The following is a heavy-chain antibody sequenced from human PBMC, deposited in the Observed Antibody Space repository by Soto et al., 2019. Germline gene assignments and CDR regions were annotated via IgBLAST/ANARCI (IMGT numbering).Heavy chain of an antibody. CDR1: GFSFSNGW. J-gene: IGHJ4*02. D-gene: IGHD2-15*01. Sequence: EGQVVESGGGLLKPGGSLRLSCVVSGFSFSNGWMSWVRQAPGKGLEWVGSIKSKTDGGKTDYAAPVKGRFTISGDDSKITVYLQMNSLKTEDTAVYHSTTETYFGGGSCPTDWGKGTLVTVSS. V-gene: IGHV3-15*01. CDR3: TTETYFGGGSCPTD. CDR2: IKSKTDGGKT.